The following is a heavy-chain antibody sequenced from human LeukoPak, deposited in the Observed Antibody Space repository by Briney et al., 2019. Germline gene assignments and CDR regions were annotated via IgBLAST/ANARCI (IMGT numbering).Heavy chain of an antibody. CDR1: GFTFSSYA. Sequence: PGGSLRLSCAASGFTFSSYAMSWVRQAPGKGLEWVSAISGSGNSTYYADSVKGRFTISRDNSTNTLYLQMNSLRAEDTAVYYCARGVRVSFDIWGQGTMVTVSS. CDR2: ISGSGNST. J-gene: IGHJ3*02. CDR3: ARGVRVSFDI. D-gene: IGHD6-13*01. V-gene: IGHV3-23*01.